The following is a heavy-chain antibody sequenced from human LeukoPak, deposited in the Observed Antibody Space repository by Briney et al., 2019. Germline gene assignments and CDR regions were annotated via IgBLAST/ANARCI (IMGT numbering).Heavy chain of an antibody. Sequence: PSETLSLTCTVSGGSISSYYWSWIRQPPGKGLEWIGYIYYSGSTSYNPSLKSRVTISVDTSKNQFSLKLSSVTAADTAVYYCARYHDYGDPIDYWGQGTLVTVSS. J-gene: IGHJ4*02. D-gene: IGHD4-17*01. V-gene: IGHV4-59*01. CDR3: ARYHDYGDPIDY. CDR2: IYYSGST. CDR1: GGSISSYY.